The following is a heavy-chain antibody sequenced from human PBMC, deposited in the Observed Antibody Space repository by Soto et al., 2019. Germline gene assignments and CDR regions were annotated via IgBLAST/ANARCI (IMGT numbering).Heavy chain of an antibody. CDR2: IYYSGST. J-gene: IGHJ2*01. Sequence: QVQLQESGPGLVKPSQTLSLTCTVSGGSISSGGYYWSWIRQHPGKGLEWIGYIYYSGSTYYNPSHKSRVTISGDTSKNQFSLKLSSVTAADTAVYYCASLRSIAARLFLLGYWYFDLWGRGTLVTVSS. V-gene: IGHV4-31*03. CDR3: ASLRSIAARLFLLGYWYFDL. CDR1: GGSISSGGYY. D-gene: IGHD6-6*01.